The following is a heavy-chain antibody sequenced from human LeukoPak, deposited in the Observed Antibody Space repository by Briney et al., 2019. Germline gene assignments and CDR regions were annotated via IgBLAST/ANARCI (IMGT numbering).Heavy chain of an antibody. D-gene: IGHD3-10*01. Sequence: PGGSLRLSCAASGFTFSSYAMNWVRQAPGKGLEWLSFTSSSSGSTHYADSMKGRFTISRDNAKNSLHLQMNSLRAEDTAVYYRARGRDSGSFIIDYWGQGTLVTVSS. V-gene: IGHV3-48*01. CDR2: TSSSSGST. CDR3: ARGRDSGSFIIDY. J-gene: IGHJ4*02. CDR1: GFTFSSYA.